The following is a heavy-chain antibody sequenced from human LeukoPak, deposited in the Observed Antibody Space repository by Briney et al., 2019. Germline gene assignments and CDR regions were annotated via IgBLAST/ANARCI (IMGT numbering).Heavy chain of an antibody. Sequence: GASVKVSCKASGGTFSSYAISWVRQAPGQGLGWMGGIIPIFGTANYAQKFQGRVTITADESTSTAYMELSSLRSEDTAVYYCARAGRDVATIKAGFDYWGQETLVTVSS. D-gene: IGHD5-12*01. CDR2: IIPIFGTA. CDR3: ARAGRDVATIKAGFDY. J-gene: IGHJ4*02. V-gene: IGHV1-69*13. CDR1: GGTFSSYA.